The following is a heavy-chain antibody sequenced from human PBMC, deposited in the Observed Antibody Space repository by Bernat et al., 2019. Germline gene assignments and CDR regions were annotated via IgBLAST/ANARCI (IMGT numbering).Heavy chain of an antibody. CDR1: GFTFSSYA. V-gene: IGHV3-30-3*01. CDR2: ISHDGTKK. Sequence: QVQLVESGGGVVQPGRSLRLSCAASGFTFSSYAIHWVRQAPGKGLEWVAIISHDGTKKYYADSVRGRFTISRDNPKNRLYLQMNSLRAEETALYYCARGQPTHWNFDYWGQGTLVTVSS. J-gene: IGHJ4*02. D-gene: IGHD1-1*01. CDR3: ARGQPTHWNFDY.